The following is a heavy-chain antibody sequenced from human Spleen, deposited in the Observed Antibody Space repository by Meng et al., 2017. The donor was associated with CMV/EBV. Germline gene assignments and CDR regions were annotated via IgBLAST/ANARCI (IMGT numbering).Heavy chain of an antibody. Sequence: GESLKISCAASGFTLSSYWMNWVRQAPGKGLEWVANIRQDGSEKYYVDSVKGRFTISRDNAKNSLYLQMNSLSAEDTAVFYCARMLSGAAAGFSYYYGVDAWGQGTTVTVSS. CDR2: IRQDGSEK. D-gene: IGHD6-13*01. J-gene: IGHJ6*02. CDR1: GFTLSSYW. CDR3: ARMLSGAAAGFSYYYGVDA. V-gene: IGHV3-7*01.